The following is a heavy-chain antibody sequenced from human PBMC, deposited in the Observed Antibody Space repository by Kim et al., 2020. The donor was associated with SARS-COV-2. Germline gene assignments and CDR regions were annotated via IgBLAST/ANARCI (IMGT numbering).Heavy chain of an antibody. V-gene: IGHV3-13*01. CDR2: IGTAGDK. CDR3: AKGVQRWSRVFYYYYMDV. CDR1: GFTFSSYD. Sequence: GGSLRLSCAASGFTFSSYDMHWVRQATGKGLEWVSAIGTAGDKYYPGSVKGRFTIARENAKNSLYLQMNSLRAGDTAVYYCAKGVQRWSRVFYYYYMDVWGKGTTVTVSS. D-gene: IGHD2-8*01. J-gene: IGHJ6*03.